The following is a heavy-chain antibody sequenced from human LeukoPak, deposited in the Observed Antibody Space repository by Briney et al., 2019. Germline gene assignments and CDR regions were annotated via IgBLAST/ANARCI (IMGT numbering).Heavy chain of an antibody. J-gene: IGHJ4*02. V-gene: IGHV4-34*01. CDR3: ARGRRRIAARFDY. CDR2: INHSGST. CDR1: GGSFSGYY. D-gene: IGHD6-6*01. Sequence: SETLSLTCAVYGGSFSGYYWSWIRQPPGKGLEWIGEINHSGSTNYNPSLKSRVTISVDTSKNQSSLKLSSVTAADTAVYYCARGRRRIAARFDYWGQGTLVTVSS.